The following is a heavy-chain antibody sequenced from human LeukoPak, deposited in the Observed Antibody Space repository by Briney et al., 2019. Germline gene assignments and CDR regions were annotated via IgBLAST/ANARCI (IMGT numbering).Heavy chain of an antibody. V-gene: IGHV1-18*01. D-gene: IGHD3-10*01. CDR2: ISAYNGNT. J-gene: IGHJ5*01. Sequence: ASVKVSCKASGYTFTSYGISWVRQAPGQGLEWMGWISAYNGNTNYAQKLQGRVTMTTDTSTSTAYMELRSLRSDDTAVYYCARDLTPFGEKYNWFDSWGQGTLVTVSS. CDR1: GYTFTSYG. CDR3: ARDLTPFGEKYNWFDS.